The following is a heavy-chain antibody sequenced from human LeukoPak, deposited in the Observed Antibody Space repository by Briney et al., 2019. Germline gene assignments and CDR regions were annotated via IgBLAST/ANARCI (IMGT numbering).Heavy chain of an antibody. CDR3: ARASDPWLQLT. J-gene: IGHJ5*02. CDR2: IKQDGSEK. D-gene: IGHD5-24*01. V-gene: IGHV3-7*05. Sequence: PGGSLRLSCTASGFTFGDYAMSWVRQAPGKGLEWVGNIKQDGSEKRYADSVRGRFSISRDNAQTSLYLQMNSLRAEDTAVYYCARASDPWLQLTWGQGTLVTVSS. CDR1: GFTFGDYA.